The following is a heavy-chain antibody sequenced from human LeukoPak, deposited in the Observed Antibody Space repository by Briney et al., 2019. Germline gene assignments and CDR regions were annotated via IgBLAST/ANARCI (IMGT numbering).Heavy chain of an antibody. V-gene: IGHV3-23*01. CDR1: GFTFSSYA. J-gene: IGHJ5*02. CDR3: ARDVHGSGKNWFDP. Sequence: PGGSLRLSCAASGFTFSSYAVSWVRQAPGKGLEWVSAISGSGGSTYYADSVKGRFTISRDNSKNTLYLQMNSLRAEDTAVYYCARDVHGSGKNWFDPWGQGTLVTVSS. D-gene: IGHD3-10*01. CDR2: ISGSGGST.